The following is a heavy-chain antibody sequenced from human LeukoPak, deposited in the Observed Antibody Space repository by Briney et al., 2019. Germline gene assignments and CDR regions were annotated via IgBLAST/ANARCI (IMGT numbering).Heavy chain of an antibody. CDR3: ARGRLKRVPFTKVAGALDY. J-gene: IGHJ4*02. CDR1: GYTFRNYG. D-gene: IGHD6-19*01. Sequence: ASVKVSCKASGYTFRNYGITWGRQAPGQGLEWMGWIGTYNGNTDYAQKFQGKVMMTADTSTTTAHMELRSLRADDTAVYYCARGRLKRVPFTKVAGALDYWGQGTRVTVSS. CDR2: IGTYNGNT. V-gene: IGHV1-18*01.